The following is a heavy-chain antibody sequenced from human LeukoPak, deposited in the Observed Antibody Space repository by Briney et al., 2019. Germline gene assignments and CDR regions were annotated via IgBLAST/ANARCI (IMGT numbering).Heavy chain of an antibody. J-gene: IGHJ6*03. D-gene: IGHD3-10*01. Sequence: GGSLRLSCAVSGFTFSSYEMNWVRQAPGKGLEWVSYISSSGSTIYYADSVKGRFTISRDNAKNSLYLQMNSLRDEDTAVYYCAREGLDSGSYKYYYYYMDVWGKGTTVTVSS. CDR1: GFTFSSYE. CDR3: AREGLDSGSYKYYYYYMDV. V-gene: IGHV3-48*03. CDR2: ISSSGSTI.